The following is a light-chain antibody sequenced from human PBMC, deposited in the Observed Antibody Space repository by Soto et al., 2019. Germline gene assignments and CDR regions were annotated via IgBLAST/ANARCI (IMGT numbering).Light chain of an antibody. J-gene: IGLJ1*01. CDR2: RDN. CDR1: ISNIGTNY. CDR3: AAWDDTVRSYV. Sequence: QSVLTQPPSVSGTPGQRVTISCSGGISNIGTNYVHWFQQLPGTAPKVLSNRDNQRPSGVPDSFSGSKSGTSASLAISGLKSEDAAEYYCAAWDDTVRSYVFGTGTKLTVL. V-gene: IGLV1-47*01.